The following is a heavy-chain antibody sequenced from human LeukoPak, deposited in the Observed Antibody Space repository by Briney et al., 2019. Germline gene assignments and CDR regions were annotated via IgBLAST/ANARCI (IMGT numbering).Heavy chain of an antibody. CDR1: GGSISSSNW. CDR3: AGPSYCSGGSCYPGAYGMDV. CDR2: IYHSGST. Sequence: PSETLSLTCAVSGGSISSSNWWSWVRQPPGKGLEWIGEIYHSGSTNYSPSLKSRVTISVDKSKNHFSLKLSSVTAADTAVYYCAGPSYCSGGSCYPGAYGMDVWGKGTTVTVSS. D-gene: IGHD2-15*01. V-gene: IGHV4-4*02. J-gene: IGHJ6*04.